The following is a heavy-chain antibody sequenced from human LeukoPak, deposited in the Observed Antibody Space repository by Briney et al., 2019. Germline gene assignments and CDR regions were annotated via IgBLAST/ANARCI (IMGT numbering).Heavy chain of an antibody. V-gene: IGHV1-18*01. Sequence: ASVKVSCKASGYTFTSYGISWVRQAPGQGLEWMGWISAYNGNTNYAQKLQSRVTMTTDTSTSTAYMELRSLRSDDTAVYYCARGRYCSSTSCYTRYWFDPWGQGTLVTVSS. D-gene: IGHD2-2*02. CDR3: ARGRYCSSTSCYTRYWFDP. CDR2: ISAYNGNT. J-gene: IGHJ5*02. CDR1: GYTFTSYG.